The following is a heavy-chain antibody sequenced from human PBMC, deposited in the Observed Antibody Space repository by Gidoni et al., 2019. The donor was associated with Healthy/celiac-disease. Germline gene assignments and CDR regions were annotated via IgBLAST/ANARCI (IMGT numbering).Heavy chain of an antibody. CDR2: TRNKAKSYTT. Sequence: EVQLVASGGCLFQPGGSLRLSCAASGFTFSDHYMDWVRQAPGKGLEWVGRTRNKAKSYTTEYAASVKGRFTISRDDSKNSLYLQMNSLKTEDTAVYYCARTRTGTTRVFDYWGQGTLVTVSS. D-gene: IGHD1-1*01. J-gene: IGHJ4*02. CDR3: ARTRTGTTRVFDY. V-gene: IGHV3-72*01. CDR1: GFTFSDHY.